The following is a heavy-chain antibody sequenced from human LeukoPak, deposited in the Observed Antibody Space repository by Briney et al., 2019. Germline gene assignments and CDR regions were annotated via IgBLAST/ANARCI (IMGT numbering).Heavy chain of an antibody. V-gene: IGHV3-23*01. D-gene: IGHD2/OR15-2a*01. Sequence: GGSLRLSCAASGFSLSRYGMAWVRQIPGKGLEWVSTINDNSRNTHYADSVKARFTISRDNSKNTLYLEMHSLRVEDTALYYCTKDAGPFYDWFDPWDPGTRVTVSS. CDR1: GFSLSRYG. CDR2: INDNSRNT. J-gene: IGHJ5*02. CDR3: TKDAGPFYDWFDP.